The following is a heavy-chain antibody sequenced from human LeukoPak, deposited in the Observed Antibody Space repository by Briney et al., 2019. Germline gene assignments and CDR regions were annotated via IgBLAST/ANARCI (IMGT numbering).Heavy chain of an antibody. CDR2: IYHSGST. D-gene: IGHD3-22*01. Sequence: SETLSLTCAVSGGSISSGGYSWSWIRQPPGKGLEWIGYIYHSGSTNYNPSLKSRVTISVDTSKNQFSLKLSSVTSADTAVYYCARDGEYYDSSGYSGGYFDSWGQGTLVTVSS. CDR1: GGSISSGGYS. V-gene: IGHV4-30-2*01. CDR3: ARDGEYYDSSGYSGGYFDS. J-gene: IGHJ4*02.